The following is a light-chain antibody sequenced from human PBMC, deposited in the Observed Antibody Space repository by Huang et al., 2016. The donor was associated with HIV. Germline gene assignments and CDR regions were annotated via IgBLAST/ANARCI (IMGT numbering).Light chain of an antibody. CDR3: QQYGSSPLYT. CDR1: QSVSSSY. CDR2: GAS. J-gene: IGKJ2*01. V-gene: IGKV3-20*01. Sequence: EIVLTQSPGTLSLSPGERATLSCWASQSVSSSYLDWYQQKPGQAPRILIYGASGRATGIPDRFSGSGSGTDFTLTISRLEPEDFAVYYCQQYGSSPLYTFGQGTKLEIK.